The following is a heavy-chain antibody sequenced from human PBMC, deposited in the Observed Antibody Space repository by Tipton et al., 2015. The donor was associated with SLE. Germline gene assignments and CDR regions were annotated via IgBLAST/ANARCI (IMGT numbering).Heavy chain of an antibody. CDR3: ARGIAAFPYY. CDR2: INHSGST. CDR1: GGSISSYY. Sequence: TLSLTCTVSGGSISSYYWSWIRQPPGKGLEWIGEINHSGSTNYNPSLKSRVTISVGTSKNQFSLKLSSVTAADTAVYYCARGIAAFPYYWGQGTLVTVSS. D-gene: IGHD6-13*01. V-gene: IGHV4-34*01. J-gene: IGHJ4*02.